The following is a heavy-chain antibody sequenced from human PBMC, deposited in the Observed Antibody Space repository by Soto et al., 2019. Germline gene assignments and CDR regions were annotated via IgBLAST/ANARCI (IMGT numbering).Heavy chain of an antibody. CDR1: GFNFSGSV. D-gene: IGHD2-15*01. Sequence: LRLSCAASGFNFSGSVIHWVRQASGKGLEWVGRIRSKAYSYATAYAASVEGRFTVSRDDSKNTAYLQMNSLKSEDTAVYYCSRLVVWGQGSLVTVSS. CDR3: SRLVV. J-gene: IGHJ4*02. V-gene: IGHV3-73*01. CDR2: IRSKAYSYAT.